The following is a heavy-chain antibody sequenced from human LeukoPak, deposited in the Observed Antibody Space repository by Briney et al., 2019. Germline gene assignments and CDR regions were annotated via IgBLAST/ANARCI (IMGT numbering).Heavy chain of an antibody. Sequence: ASVKVSCKASGYTFTSYDINWVRQATGQGLEWMGWMNPNSGNTGYAQKFQGRVTITRNTSISTAYMELSRLRSDDTAVYYCARVCSSTSCYGTFDYWGQGTLVTVSS. D-gene: IGHD2-2*01. CDR1: GYTFTSYD. V-gene: IGHV1-8*03. CDR3: ARVCSSTSCYGTFDY. J-gene: IGHJ4*02. CDR2: MNPNSGNT.